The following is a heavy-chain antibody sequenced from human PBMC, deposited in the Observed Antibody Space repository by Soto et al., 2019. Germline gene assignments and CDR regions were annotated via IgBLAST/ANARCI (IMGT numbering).Heavy chain of an antibody. CDR2: ISAYNGNT. CDR1: GYTFTSYG. J-gene: IGHJ4*02. Sequence: ASVKVSCKASGYTFTSYGISWVRQAPGQGLEWMGWISAYNGNTNYAQKLQGRVTMTTDTSTSIAYMELRSLRSDDTAVYYCARASTGYDYDSSGYDYWGQGTLVTVSA. V-gene: IGHV1-18*01. CDR3: ARASTGYDYDSSGYDY. D-gene: IGHD3-22*01.